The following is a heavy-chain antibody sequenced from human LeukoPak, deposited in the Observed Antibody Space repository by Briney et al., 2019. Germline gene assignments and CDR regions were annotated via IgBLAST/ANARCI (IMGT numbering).Heavy chain of an antibody. J-gene: IGHJ3*02. CDR1: GYIFTGYY. V-gene: IGHV1-2*02. CDR2: INPNTGGT. Sequence: ASVKVSCKASGYIFTGYYLHWVRQAPGQGLEWMGWINPNTGGTNYAQKFQGRVSMTSDTSISTVYIEINRLRSDDTVVYYCVRDLGSGNYLMPHMWGQGTMVTVSS. D-gene: IGHD3-10*01. CDR3: VRDLGSGNYLMPHM.